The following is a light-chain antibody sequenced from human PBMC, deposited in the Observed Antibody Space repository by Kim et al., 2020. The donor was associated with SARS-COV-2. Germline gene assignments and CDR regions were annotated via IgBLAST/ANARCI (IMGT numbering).Light chain of an antibody. CDR2: GAS. CDR1: QSISSN. V-gene: IGKV3-20*01. CDR3: HQYAGAPWT. Sequence: FPPGERATLSCRASQSISSNVVWNQHNPGQAPRLLIYGASSRATGIPDRFSGSGSGTDFTLTINRLEPEDFAVYYCHQYAGAPWTLGQGTKVDIK. J-gene: IGKJ1*01.